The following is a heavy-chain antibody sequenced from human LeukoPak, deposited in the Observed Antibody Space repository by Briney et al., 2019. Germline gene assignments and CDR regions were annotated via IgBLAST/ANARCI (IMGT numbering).Heavy chain of an antibody. CDR1: GYSFTTYW. CDR2: IYPGDSDT. D-gene: IGHD3-22*01. J-gene: IGHJ4*02. V-gene: IGHV5-51*01. Sequence: GESLKISCKGSGYSFTTYWIGWVRQMPGKGLEWMGIIYPGDSDTRYSPSFQGQVTISADKSISTAYLHWSSLKASDTAMYYCARQTTSSGYYLFDSWGQGTLVTVSS. CDR3: ARQTTSSGYYLFDS.